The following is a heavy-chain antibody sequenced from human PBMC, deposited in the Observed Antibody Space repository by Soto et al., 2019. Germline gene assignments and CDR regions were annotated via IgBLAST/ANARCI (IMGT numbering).Heavy chain of an antibody. CDR3: ARDWDRGGVSYLWKFDL. J-gene: IGHJ2*01. CDR2: ISYDGSYR. V-gene: IGHV3-30-3*01. CDR1: GFALTPYA. D-gene: IGHD3-10*01. Sequence: QEQLVESGGGVVQPGRSLRLSCAASGFALTPYAMHWVRQAPGKGLEWVAIISYDGSYRSYGDSVKGRFTISRDNSENSLYLQMDTLRSADTAVYYCARDWDRGGVSYLWKFDLWGRGTLVTVSS.